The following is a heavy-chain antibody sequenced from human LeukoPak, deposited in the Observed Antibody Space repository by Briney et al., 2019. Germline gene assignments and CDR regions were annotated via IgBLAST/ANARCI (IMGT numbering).Heavy chain of an antibody. CDR2: INSDGSVT. D-gene: IGHD5-24*01. CDR3: ARQMATILDGILDY. V-gene: IGHV3-74*01. CDR1: GFTFSSYW. Sequence: GGSLRLSRAASGFTFSSYWMHWVRQAPGKGLVWVSHINSDGSVTSYADSVKGRFTISRDNSKNTLYLQMNSLKTEDTALYYCARQMATILDGILDYWGQGTLVTVSS. J-gene: IGHJ4*02.